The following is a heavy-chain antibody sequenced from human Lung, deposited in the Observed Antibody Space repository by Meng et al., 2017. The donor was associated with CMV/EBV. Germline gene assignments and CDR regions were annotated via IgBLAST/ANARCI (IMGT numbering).Heavy chain of an antibody. V-gene: IGHV1-2*02. D-gene: IGHD3-3*01. CDR3: ARGSYFDFWSGSRLDP. J-gene: IGHJ5*02. Sequence: ASVXVSXKPSGYTFSAYYIHWVRQAPGQGLDYMGWINPNNGDTNYAQNFKGRVTFIKDTSISTAYMELSRLRYDDTAVYYCARGSYFDFWSGSRLDPWGQGXLVTSPQ. CDR2: INPNNGDT. CDR1: GYTFSAYY.